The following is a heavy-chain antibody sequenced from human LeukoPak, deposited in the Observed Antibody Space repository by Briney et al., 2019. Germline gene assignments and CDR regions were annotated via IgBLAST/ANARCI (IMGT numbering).Heavy chain of an antibody. CDR2: INPNSGGT. V-gene: IGHV1-2*02. CDR1: GYTFTGYY. CDR3: ARGYEVKYYYDSSGYYFDY. Sequence: ASVKVSCKASGYTFTGYYMHWVRQAPGQGLEWMGWINPNSGGTNYAQKFQGRVTMTRDTSISTAYMELSRLRSDDTAVYYCARGYEVKYYYDSSGYYFDYWGQGTLVTVSS. D-gene: IGHD3-22*01. J-gene: IGHJ4*02.